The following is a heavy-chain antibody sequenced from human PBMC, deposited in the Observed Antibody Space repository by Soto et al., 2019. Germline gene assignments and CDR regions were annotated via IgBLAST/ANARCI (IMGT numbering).Heavy chain of an antibody. D-gene: IGHD3-3*01. CDR2: ISGSGGSA. Sequence: GGSLKLSCAASGFPFSSYAVSWVRQAPGKGLEWVSAISGSGGSAYYADSVKGRFTISRDNSKNTLYLQMNSLRAEDTAVYYCAKDRDTSITIFGVVIIRSFDYWGQGTLVTVSS. V-gene: IGHV3-23*01. CDR1: GFPFSSYA. CDR3: AKDRDTSITIFGVVIIRSFDY. J-gene: IGHJ4*02.